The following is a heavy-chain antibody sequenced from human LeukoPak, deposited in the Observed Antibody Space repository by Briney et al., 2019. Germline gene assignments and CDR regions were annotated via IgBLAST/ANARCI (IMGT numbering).Heavy chain of an antibody. CDR1: GFTFSSYG. CDR2: IKQDGSEK. V-gene: IGHV3-7*01. Sequence: GGSLRLSCAASGFTFSSYGMHWVRQAPGKGLEWVANIKQDGSEKYYVDSVKGRFTISRDNAKNSLYLQMNSLRAEDTAVYYCARDGDIVVVPAAIGFDYWGQGTLVTVSS. D-gene: IGHD2-2*02. J-gene: IGHJ4*02. CDR3: ARDGDIVVVPAAIGFDY.